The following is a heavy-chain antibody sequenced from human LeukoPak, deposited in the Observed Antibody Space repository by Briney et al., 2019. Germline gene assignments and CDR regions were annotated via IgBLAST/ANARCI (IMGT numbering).Heavy chain of an antibody. Sequence: GGSLRLSCSASGFAFNSYEMNWIRQTPGKGLEWVSYISESGSNKYYADSVKGRFTISRDNAKNSLFLQMNSLRAEDTAVYYCARDYLRSVPYDSHYYGMGIWGQGTTVTVPS. CDR2: ISESGSNK. D-gene: IGHD3-22*01. CDR1: GFAFNSYE. V-gene: IGHV3-48*03. CDR3: ARDYLRSVPYDSHYYGMGI. J-gene: IGHJ6*02.